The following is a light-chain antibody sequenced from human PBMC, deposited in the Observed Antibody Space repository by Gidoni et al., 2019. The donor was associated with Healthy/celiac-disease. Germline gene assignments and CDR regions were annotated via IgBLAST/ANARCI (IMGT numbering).Light chain of an antibody. V-gene: IGKV3-20*01. J-gene: IGKJ2*04. Sequence: VLTPSPGTLSLSPGERATLSCRASQSVRSSYLAWYQQKPGQAPRLLTYGASSRATGIPDRFSGSGSGTDFTLTISRLEPEDFAVYYCQQYGSSVCSFXXXTKLEIK. CDR2: GAS. CDR3: QQYGSSVCS. CDR1: QSVRSSY.